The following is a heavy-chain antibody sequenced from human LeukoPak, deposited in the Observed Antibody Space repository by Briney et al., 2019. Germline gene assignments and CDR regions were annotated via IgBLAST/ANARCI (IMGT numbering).Heavy chain of an antibody. J-gene: IGHJ5*02. D-gene: IGHD3-9*01. Sequence: SETLSLTCTVSGGSISSHYWSWIRQPPGKGLEWIGYIYYSGSTNYNPSLKSRVTISVDTSKNQFSLKLSSVTAADTAVYYCARVVDILTGYDNWFDPWGQGTLVTVSS. V-gene: IGHV4-59*11. CDR2: IYYSGST. CDR1: GGSISSHY. CDR3: ARVVDILTGYDNWFDP.